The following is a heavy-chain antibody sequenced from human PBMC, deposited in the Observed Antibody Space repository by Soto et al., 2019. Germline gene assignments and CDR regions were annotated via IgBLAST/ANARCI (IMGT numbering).Heavy chain of an antibody. Sequence: EVQLVESGGALVQPGGSLRLSCAASGFTVSSNYMSWVRQAPGKGLEWVSIIYSGGSTYYADSVKGRFTISRDNSKNTLYLQMNSLRADDTALYYCAKSYSGYDPFDYWGQGTLVTVSS. CDR2: IYSGGST. J-gene: IGHJ4*02. V-gene: IGHV3-66*01. CDR1: GFTVSSNY. D-gene: IGHD5-12*01. CDR3: AKSYSGYDPFDY.